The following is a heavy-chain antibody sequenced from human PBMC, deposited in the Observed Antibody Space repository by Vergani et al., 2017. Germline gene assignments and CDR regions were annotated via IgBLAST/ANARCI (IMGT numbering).Heavy chain of an antibody. J-gene: IGHJ6*03. CDR1: GYSISSGYY. CDR3: ARNKYSYGNYYYYYMDV. V-gene: IGHV4-38-2*01. D-gene: IGHD5-18*01. CDR2: IYYSGST. Sequence: QVQLQESGPGLVKPSETLSLTCAVSGYSISSGYYWGWIRQPPGKGLEWIGYIYYSGSTNYNPSLKSRVTISVDTSKNQFSLKLSSVTAADTAVYYCARNKYSYGNYYYYYMDVWGKGP.